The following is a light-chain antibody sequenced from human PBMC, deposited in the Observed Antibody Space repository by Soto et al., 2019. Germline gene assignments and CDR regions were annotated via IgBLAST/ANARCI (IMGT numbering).Light chain of an antibody. CDR2: DAS. CDR3: HQLNSYPIT. CDR1: HSISTH. Sequence: IQMTQSPSSLSVSVVDRCTITVLASHSISTHLNWYQHKPGKDPNLLIYDASSLESGVPSRLSGSGSGTEFTLTISSLQPEDFATYYCHQLNSYPITFGQGTRLEIK. V-gene: IGKV1-13*02. J-gene: IGKJ5*01.